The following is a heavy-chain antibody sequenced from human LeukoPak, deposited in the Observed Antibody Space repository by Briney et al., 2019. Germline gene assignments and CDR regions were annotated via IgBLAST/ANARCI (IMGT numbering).Heavy chain of an antibody. Sequence: PSETLSLTCAVSGGSISSSNWWSWVRQPPGKGLEWIGEIYHSGSTNYNPSLKSRVTISVDTSKNQFSLKLSSVTAADTAVYYCARTQKKRGYSYGPHYYYYYMDVWGKGTTVTISS. CDR3: ARTQKKRGYSYGPHYYYYYMDV. V-gene: IGHV4-4*02. D-gene: IGHD5-18*01. CDR1: GGSISSSNW. J-gene: IGHJ6*03. CDR2: IYHSGST.